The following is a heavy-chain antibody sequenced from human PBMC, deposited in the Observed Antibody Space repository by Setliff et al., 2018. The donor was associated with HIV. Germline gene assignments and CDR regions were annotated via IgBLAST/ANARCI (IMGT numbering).Heavy chain of an antibody. J-gene: IGHJ4*02. D-gene: IGHD3-3*01. CDR1: GFTFSSYG. CDR3: AKAWGSGYPSFESALMFDV. Sequence: GGSLRLSCAASGFTFSSYGMTWVRQAPGKGLEWVSATTSNGRTTDYAESVRGRFTLSRDNSGNTLYLQMTSLRAEDTAIYYCAKAWGSGYPSFESALMFDVWGQGTLVTVSS. V-gene: IGHV3-23*01. CDR2: TTSNGRTT.